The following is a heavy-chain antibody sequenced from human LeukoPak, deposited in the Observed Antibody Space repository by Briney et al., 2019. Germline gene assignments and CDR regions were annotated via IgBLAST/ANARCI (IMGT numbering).Heavy chain of an antibody. V-gene: IGHV3-15*01. CDR2: IKSKTDGATR. D-gene: IGHD1-26*01. CDR1: GFTFSGSA. CDR3: TAGVGTSDHDY. Sequence: PGGSLRLSCAASGFTFSGSAMHRVRQASGKGLEWVGRIKSKTDGATRDFGPPVKGRLTISRDDSKNTVYLQMNSLKTEDTAVYYCTAGVGTSDHDYWGQGTLVTVSS. J-gene: IGHJ4*02.